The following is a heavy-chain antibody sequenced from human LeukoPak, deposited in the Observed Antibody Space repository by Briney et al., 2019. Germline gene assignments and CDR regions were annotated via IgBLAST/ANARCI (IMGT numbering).Heavy chain of an antibody. V-gene: IGHV4-59*01. J-gene: IGHJ5*02. Sequence: SETLSLTCAVYGGSFSGYYWSWIRQPPGKGLEWIGYIYYSGSTNYNPSLKSRVTISVDTSKNQFSLKLSSVTAADTAVYYCARGYCSGGSCYSPFDPWGQGTLVTVSS. CDR1: GGSFSGYY. D-gene: IGHD2-15*01. CDR3: ARGYCSGGSCYSPFDP. CDR2: IYYSGST.